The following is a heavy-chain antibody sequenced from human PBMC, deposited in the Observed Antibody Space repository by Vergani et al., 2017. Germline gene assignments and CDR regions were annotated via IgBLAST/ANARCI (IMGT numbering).Heavy chain of an antibody. CDR1: GGSISSYY. CDR3: ARGRYYDSSGYYYLFDY. CDR2: IYYSGST. J-gene: IGHJ4*02. V-gene: IGHV4-59*01. D-gene: IGHD3-22*01. Sequence: QVQLQESGPGLVKPSETLSPTCTVPGGSISSYYWSWIRQPPGKGLEWIGYIYYSGSTNYNPSLKSRVTISVDTSKNQFSLKLSSVTAADTAVYYCARGRYYDSSGYYYLFDYWGQGTLVTVSS.